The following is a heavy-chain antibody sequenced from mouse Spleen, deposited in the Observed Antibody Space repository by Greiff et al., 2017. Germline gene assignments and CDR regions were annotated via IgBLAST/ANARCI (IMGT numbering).Heavy chain of an antibody. V-gene: IGHV5-17*01. CDR2: ISSGSSTI. Sequence: EVMLVESGGGLVKPGGSLKLSCAASGFTFSDYGMHWVRQAPEKGLEWVAYISSGSSTIYYADTVKGRFTISRDNAKNTLFLQMTSLRAEDTAMYYCASEGFLAWFAYWGQGTLVTVSA. CDR3: ASEGFLAWFAY. CDR1: GFTFSDYG. J-gene: IGHJ3*01.